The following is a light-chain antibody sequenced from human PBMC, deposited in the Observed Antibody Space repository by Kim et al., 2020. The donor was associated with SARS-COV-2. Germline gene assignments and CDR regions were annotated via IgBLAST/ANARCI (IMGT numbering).Light chain of an antibody. CDR2: AAS. Sequence: ASVGDSVTVTCRASQGISSYLAWYQQKPGKAPKLLIYAASTLQSGVPSRFSGSESGTDFTLTISSLQPEDFATYYCQQLNSYPLTFGGGTKVDIK. J-gene: IGKJ4*01. V-gene: IGKV1-9*01. CDR3: QQLNSYPLT. CDR1: QGISSY.